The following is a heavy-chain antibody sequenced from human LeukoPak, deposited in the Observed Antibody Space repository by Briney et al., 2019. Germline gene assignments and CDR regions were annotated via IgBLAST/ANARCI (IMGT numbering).Heavy chain of an antibody. CDR1: GFIFSSYD. CDR3: ARKSDHLYYFDY. Sequence: PGRSLRLSCAASGFIFSSYDMYWVRQAPGNGLEWVAVIWYDGSDKYYADSVKGRFTISRDNSRNTVYLQMNDLRAEDTAVYYCARKSDHLYYFDYWGQGNLVTVSS. J-gene: IGHJ4*02. D-gene: IGHD1-14*01. V-gene: IGHV3-33*01. CDR2: IWYDGSDK.